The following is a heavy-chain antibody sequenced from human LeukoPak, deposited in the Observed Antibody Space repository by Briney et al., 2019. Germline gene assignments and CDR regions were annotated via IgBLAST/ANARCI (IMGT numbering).Heavy chain of an antibody. CDR3: ARGRSDSSSWYINQINWFDP. V-gene: IGHV4-34*01. CDR2: INHSGST. Sequence: SETLSLTCAVYGGSFSGYHWSWIRQPPGKGLEWIGEINHSGSTNYNPSLKSRVTISVDTSKNQFSLRLRSVTAADTAVYYCARGRSDSSSWYINQINWFDPWGQGTLVTVSS. CDR1: GGSFSGYH. D-gene: IGHD6-13*01. J-gene: IGHJ5*02.